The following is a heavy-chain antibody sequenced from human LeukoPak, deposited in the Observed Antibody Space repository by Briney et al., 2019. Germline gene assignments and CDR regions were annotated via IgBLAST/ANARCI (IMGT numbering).Heavy chain of an antibody. Sequence: PGGSLRLSCVASGLTFNKYSMNWVRQAPGKGLEWVSSISSSSSFRYYPDSVRGRFTISRDNAKNSLYLQMNSLRAEDTAVYYCAELGITMIGGVWGKGTTVTISS. CDR1: GLTFNKYS. CDR2: ISSSSSFR. D-gene: IGHD3-10*02. CDR3: AELGITMIGGV. J-gene: IGHJ6*04. V-gene: IGHV3-21*01.